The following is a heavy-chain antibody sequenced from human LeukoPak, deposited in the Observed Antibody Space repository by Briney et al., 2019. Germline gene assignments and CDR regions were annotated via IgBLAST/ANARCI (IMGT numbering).Heavy chain of an antibody. D-gene: IGHD1-26*01. CDR3: AKGMAPVGATSFDY. CDR2: ISWNGGSI. CDR1: GFTFDDYA. Sequence: AGGSLRLSCAASGFTFDDYAMHWVRQAPGKGLEWVSGISWNGGSIGYADSVKGRFTISRDNAKNSLYLQMNSLRAEDTALYYCAKGMAPVGATSFDYWGQGTLVTVSS. V-gene: IGHV3-9*01. J-gene: IGHJ4*02.